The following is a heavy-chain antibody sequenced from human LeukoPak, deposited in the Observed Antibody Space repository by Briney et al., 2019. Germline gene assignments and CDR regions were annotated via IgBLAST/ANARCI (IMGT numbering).Heavy chain of an antibody. J-gene: IGHJ4*02. Sequence: GGSLRLSCAASGFTFSSYSMNWVRQAPGKGLEWVSSISSSSSYIYYADSVKGRFTISRDNVKNSLYLQMNSLRAEDTAVYYCARDAISGVVITPHFDYWGQGTLVTVSS. CDR2: ISSSSSYI. CDR3: ARDAISGVVITPHFDY. V-gene: IGHV3-21*01. D-gene: IGHD3-3*01. CDR1: GFTFSSYS.